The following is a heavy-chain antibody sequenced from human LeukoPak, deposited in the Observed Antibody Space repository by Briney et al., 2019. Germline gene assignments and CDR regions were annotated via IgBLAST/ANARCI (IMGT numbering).Heavy chain of an antibody. V-gene: IGHV1-46*01. CDR2: INPSGGST. CDR1: GYTFTSYY. J-gene: IGHJ4*02. CDR3: ARAGIAAAGLSPLDY. Sequence: GASVKVSCKASGYTFTSYYMHWVRQAPGQGLEWMGIINPSGGSTSYAQKFQGRVTMTRDTSTSTVYMELSSLRSEDTAVYYCARAGIAAAGLSPLDYWGQGTLVTVSS. D-gene: IGHD6-13*01.